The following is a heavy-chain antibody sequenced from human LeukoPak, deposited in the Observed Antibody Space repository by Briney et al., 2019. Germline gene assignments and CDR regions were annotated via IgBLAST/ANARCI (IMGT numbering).Heavy chain of an antibody. CDR1: GFTFSYYG. J-gene: IGHJ4*02. D-gene: IGHD1-1*01. CDR3: AKVRQFKGETGTGLDY. CDR2: IWHDGSLK. V-gene: IGHV3-33*06. Sequence: GGSLILSCAASGFTFSYYGMHWVRQAPGKGLYWGAVIWHDGSLKYYADSVRGRFTISRDNSMNTVYLQMNSLRAEDTAVYYCAKVRQFKGETGTGLDYWGQGTLVTVSS.